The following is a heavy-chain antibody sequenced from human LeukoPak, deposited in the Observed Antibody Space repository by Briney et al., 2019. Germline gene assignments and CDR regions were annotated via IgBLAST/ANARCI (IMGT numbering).Heavy chain of an antibody. CDR1: GFSISTYA. V-gene: IGHV3-21*01. CDR2: VSSASSHV. CDR3: ARDLMRFLEWVN. D-gene: IGHD3-3*01. J-gene: IGHJ4*02. Sequence: GGSLRLSCVASGFSISTYAMNWVRQAPGKGPEWVSYVSSASSHVYYADSVRGRFIISRDNAKNSLYLQMNSLRAEDTAVYYCARDLMRFLEWVNWGQGTLVTVSS.